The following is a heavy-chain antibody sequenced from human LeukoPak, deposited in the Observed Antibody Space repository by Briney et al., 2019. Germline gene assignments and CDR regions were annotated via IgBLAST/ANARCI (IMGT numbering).Heavy chain of an antibody. CDR1: GFTFSSYG. V-gene: IGHV3-30*18. J-gene: IGHJ4*02. CDR3: AKGSSVRGPWDY. Sequence: PGRSLRLSCAASGFTFSSYGMHWVRQAPGKGLEWVAVISYDGSNKYYADSVKGRFTISRDNSKNTLYLQMNSLRAEDTAVYYCAKGSSVRGPWDYWGQGTLVTVSS. CDR2: ISYDGSNK. D-gene: IGHD3-10*01.